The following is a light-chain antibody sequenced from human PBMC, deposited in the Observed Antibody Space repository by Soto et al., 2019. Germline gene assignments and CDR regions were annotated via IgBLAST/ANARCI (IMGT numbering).Light chain of an antibody. CDR2: EVT. J-gene: IGLJ1*01. CDR3: CSYAGSSTYV. CDR1: SSDVGTYDL. V-gene: IGLV2-23*02. Sequence: QSVLTQPASVSGSPGQSITVSCTGTSSDVGTYDLVSWYQQHPGRAPKLMIYEVTKRPSGVSNRFSGSKSGNTASLTTSGLQPEDEADYYCCSYAGSSTYVFGIGTKVTVL.